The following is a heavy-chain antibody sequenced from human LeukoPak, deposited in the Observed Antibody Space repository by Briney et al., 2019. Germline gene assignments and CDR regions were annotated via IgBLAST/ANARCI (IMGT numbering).Heavy chain of an antibody. CDR1: GFTFSSYA. CDR2: ISSNGGST. Sequence: QAGGSLRLSCAASGFTFSSYAMHWVRQAPGKGLEYVSAISSNGGSTYYANSVKGRFTISRDNSKNTLYLQMGSLRAEDMAVYYCARDSTGYSSSWYNFDYWGQGTLVTVSS. V-gene: IGHV3-64*01. CDR3: ARDSTGYSSSWYNFDY. J-gene: IGHJ4*02. D-gene: IGHD6-13*01.